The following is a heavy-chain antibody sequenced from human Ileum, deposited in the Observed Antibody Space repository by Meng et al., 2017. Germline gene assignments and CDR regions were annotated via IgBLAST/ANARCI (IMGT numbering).Heavy chain of an antibody. V-gene: IGHV4-61*01. D-gene: IGHD3-10*01. CDR3: ARFYGSGTFEVHDY. J-gene: IGHJ4*02. Sequence: QGQLQESRPGLVRPSEALALTGNVSVGSVSSASYYWGWIRQPPGKGLEWIGLIHYSGSRNYNPSLKSRVTMSVDTSKNQVSLRLTSVTAADTAVYYCARFYGSGTFEVHDYWGQGTLVTVSS. CDR1: VGSVSSASYY. CDR2: IHYSGSR.